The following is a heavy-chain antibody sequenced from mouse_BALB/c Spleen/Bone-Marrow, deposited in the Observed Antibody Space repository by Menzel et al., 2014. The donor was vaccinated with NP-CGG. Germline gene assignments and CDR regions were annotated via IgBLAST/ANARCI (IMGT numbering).Heavy chain of an antibody. CDR2: IWAGGST. Sequence: VQGVESGPGLVAPSQSLSITCTVSGFSLTNYGVHWVRQPPGKGLEWLGVIWAGGSTNYNSALMSRLSISKDNSKSQVFLKTISLQTDDTAMYYCARVTSSAVGAMDYWGQGTSVTVSS. CDR3: ARVTSSAVGAMDY. V-gene: IGHV2-9*02. J-gene: IGHJ4*01. CDR1: GFSLTNYG. D-gene: IGHD3-2*02.